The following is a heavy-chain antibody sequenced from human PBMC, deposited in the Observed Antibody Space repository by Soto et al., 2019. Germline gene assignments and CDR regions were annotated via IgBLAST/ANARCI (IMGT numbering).Heavy chain of an antibody. CDR1: GYTFTSYG. D-gene: IGHD3-22*01. Sequence: QVQLVQSGAEVKKPGASVKVSCKASGYTFTSYGISWVRQAPGQGLEWMGWISAYNGNTNYAQKLQGRVTMTTDTSTNTAYIELGSLRSDDTAVYYCAIAYYYESSGYYPDEYCGHGTLVTVAS. J-gene: IGHJ4*01. CDR3: AIAYYYESSGYYPDEY. CDR2: ISAYNGNT. V-gene: IGHV1-18*01.